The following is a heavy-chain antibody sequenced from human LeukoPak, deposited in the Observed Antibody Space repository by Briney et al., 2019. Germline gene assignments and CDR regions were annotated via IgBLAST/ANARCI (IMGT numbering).Heavy chain of an antibody. CDR2: ICNIGST. CDR1: GVSFTSDR. CDR3: ARLTLSYCSDNWYNCFDP. Sequence: SETLTLTCTASGVSFTSDRWTWIRQPPGKGLEYIGYICNIGSTNYNPSPKSRVTTSLNTSRNHFSLMLTSMTAADTAATYCARLTLSYCSDNWYNCFDPWGQGTLVTVSS. V-gene: IGHV4-4*08. D-gene: IGHD1-1*01. J-gene: IGHJ5*02.